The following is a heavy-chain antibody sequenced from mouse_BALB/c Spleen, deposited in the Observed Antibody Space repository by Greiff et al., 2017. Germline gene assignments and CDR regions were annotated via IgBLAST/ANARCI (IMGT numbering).Heavy chain of an antibody. J-gene: IGHJ3*01. V-gene: IGHV5-4*02. CDR3: AREGTYYGGFAY. CDR1: GFTFSDYY. Sequence: EVQGVESGGGLVKPGGSLKLSCAASGFTFSDYYMYWVRQTPEKRLEWVATISDGGSYTYYPDSVKGRFTISRDNAKNNLYLQMSSLKSEDTAMYYCAREGTYYGGFAYWGQGTLVTVSA. D-gene: IGHD2-10*01. CDR2: ISDGGSYT.